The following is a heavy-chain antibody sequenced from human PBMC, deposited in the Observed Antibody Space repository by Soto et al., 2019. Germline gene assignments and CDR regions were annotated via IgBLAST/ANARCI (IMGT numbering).Heavy chain of an antibody. D-gene: IGHD2-15*01. CDR2: IRGSGGST. CDR3: AKDRWFHGNRSNNWFDP. CDR1: GFTFSSYA. Sequence: GGSLRLSCAASGFTFSSYAMSWVRQAPGKGLEWVSAIRGSGGSTYYADSVKGRFTSSRDNSKNTLYLQMNSLRAEDTAVYYCAKDRWFHGNRSNNWFDPWGQGTLVTVSS. V-gene: IGHV3-23*01. J-gene: IGHJ5*02.